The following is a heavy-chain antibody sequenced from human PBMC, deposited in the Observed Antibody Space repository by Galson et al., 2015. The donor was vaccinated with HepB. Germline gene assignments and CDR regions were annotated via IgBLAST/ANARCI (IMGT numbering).Heavy chain of an antibody. CDR2: INPSGGST. V-gene: IGHV1-46*01. Sequence: SVTVSCKASGYTFTSYYMHWVRQAPGQGLEWMGIINPSGGSTSYAQKFQGRVTMTRDTSTSTVYMELSSLRSEDTAVYYCARELLYYYYGMDVWGQGTTVTVSS. CDR1: GYTFTSYY. D-gene: IGHD2/OR15-2a*01. J-gene: IGHJ6*02. CDR3: ARELLYYYYGMDV.